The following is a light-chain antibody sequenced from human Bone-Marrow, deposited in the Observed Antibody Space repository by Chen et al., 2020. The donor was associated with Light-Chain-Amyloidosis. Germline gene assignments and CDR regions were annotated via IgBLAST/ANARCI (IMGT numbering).Light chain of an antibody. J-gene: IGLJ2*01. CDR1: DLPTKY. CDR2: RDT. V-gene: IGLV3-25*03. Sequence: SYELTQPPSVSVSPGQTARITCSGDDLPTKYAYWYQQKPGQAPVLVIHRDTERPAGISERFAVSSSGKTATLTISGVRAEDEADYHCQSADSSGTYEVIFGGGTKLTVL. CDR3: QSADSSGTYEVI.